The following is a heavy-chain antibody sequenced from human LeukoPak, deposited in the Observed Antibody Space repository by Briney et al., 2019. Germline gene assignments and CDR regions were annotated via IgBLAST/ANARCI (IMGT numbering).Heavy chain of an antibody. CDR2: IIPIFGTA. V-gene: IGHV1-69*13. D-gene: IGHD1-1*01. J-gene: IGHJ6*02. Sequence: EASVKVSCKASGGTFSSYAISWVRQAPGQGLEWMGGIIPIFGTANYAQKFQGRVTITADESTSTAYMELSSLRSEDTAVYYCAREYPTTLGTYYYYGMDVWGQGTTVTVSS. CDR1: GGTFSSYA. CDR3: AREYPTTLGTYYYYGMDV.